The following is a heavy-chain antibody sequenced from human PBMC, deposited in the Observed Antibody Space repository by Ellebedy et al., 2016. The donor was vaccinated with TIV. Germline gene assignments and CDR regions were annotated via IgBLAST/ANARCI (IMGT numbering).Heavy chain of an antibody. CDR3: TTVGWSGYYDTSGYYYFDY. V-gene: IGHV3-15*07. CDR1: GFTFSNAW. D-gene: IGHD3-22*01. J-gene: IGHJ4*02. CDR2: IKSKTDGGTT. Sequence: GESLKISCAASGFTFSNAWMSSVRQAPGKGLEWVGRIKSKTDGGTTDYAAPVKGRFTILRDDSKNTLYLQMNSLKTEDTAVYYCTTVGWSGYYDTSGYYYFDYWGQGTLVTVSS.